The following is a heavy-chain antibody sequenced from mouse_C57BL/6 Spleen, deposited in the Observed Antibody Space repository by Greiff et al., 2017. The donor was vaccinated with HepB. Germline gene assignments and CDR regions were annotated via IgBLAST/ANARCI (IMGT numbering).Heavy chain of an antibody. CDR3: AREGYYGSSHYYAMDY. V-gene: IGHV2-2*01. CDR1: GFSLTSYG. D-gene: IGHD1-1*01. Sequence: QVQLKESGPGLVQPSQSLSITCTVSGFSLTSYGVHWVRQSPGKGLEWLGVIWSGGSTDYNAAFISRLSTSKDNSESQVFFKMNSLQADDTAIYYCAREGYYGSSHYYAMDYWGQGTSVTVSS. CDR2: IWSGGST. J-gene: IGHJ4*01.